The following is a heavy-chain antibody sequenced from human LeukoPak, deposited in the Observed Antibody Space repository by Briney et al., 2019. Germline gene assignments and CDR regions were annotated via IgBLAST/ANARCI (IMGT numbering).Heavy chain of an antibody. J-gene: IGHJ3*02. D-gene: IGHD3-10*01. CDR2: INSDGSST. V-gene: IGHV3-74*01. Sequence: GGSLRLSCAASGFTFSNYWMHWVRQAPGKGLVWVSRINSDGSSTSYADSVKGRFTISRDNAKNTLYLQMNSLRAEDTAVYYCARDVMTSSGAFDIWGQGTMVTVSS. CDR1: GFTFSNYW. CDR3: ARDVMTSSGAFDI.